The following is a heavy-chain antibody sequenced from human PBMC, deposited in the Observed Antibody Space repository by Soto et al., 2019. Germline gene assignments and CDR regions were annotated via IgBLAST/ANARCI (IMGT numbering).Heavy chain of an antibody. CDR3: ARDEGVVVVAATRWSWFDP. CDR1: SYTFTSYG. D-gene: IGHD2-15*01. Sequence: ASVKVSCKASSYTFTSYGISWVRQAPGQGLEWMGWISAYNGNTNYAQKLQGRVTMTTDTSTSTAYMELRSLRSDDTAVNYCARDEGVVVVAATRWSWFDPWGQGTLVTVSS. CDR2: ISAYNGNT. J-gene: IGHJ5*02. V-gene: IGHV1-18*01.